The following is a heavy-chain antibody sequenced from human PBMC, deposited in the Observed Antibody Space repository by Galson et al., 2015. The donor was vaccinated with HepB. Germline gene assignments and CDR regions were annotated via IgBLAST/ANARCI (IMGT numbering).Heavy chain of an antibody. CDR1: GGSISSYY. CDR3: VKSAIGPFDY. Sequence: QVQLQESGPGLVKPSETLSLTCTVSGGSISSYYWSWIRQPPGKGLEWIGYIYYSGSTNYNPSLKSRVTISVDTSKNQFSLKLSSVTAADTAVYYCVKSAIGPFDYWGQGTLVTVSS. CDR2: IYYSGST. V-gene: IGHV4-59*01. J-gene: IGHJ4*02.